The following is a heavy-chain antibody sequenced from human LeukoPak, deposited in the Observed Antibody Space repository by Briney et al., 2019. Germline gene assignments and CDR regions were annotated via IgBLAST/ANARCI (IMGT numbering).Heavy chain of an antibody. CDR1: GFTFSNYW. CDR3: AKDPYYDILTGATAIDY. Sequence: GGSLRLSCAASGFTFSNYWMHWVRQAPGKGLVWVSRINSDESTTTYADSAKGRFTISRDNAKNTLYLQMNSLRAEDTAVYYCAKDPYYDILTGATAIDYWGQGTLVTVSS. CDR2: INSDESTT. D-gene: IGHD3-9*01. V-gene: IGHV3-74*01. J-gene: IGHJ4*02.